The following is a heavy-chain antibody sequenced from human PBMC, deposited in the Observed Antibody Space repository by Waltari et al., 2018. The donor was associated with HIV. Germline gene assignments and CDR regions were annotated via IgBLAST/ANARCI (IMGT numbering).Heavy chain of an antibody. D-gene: IGHD6-19*01. CDR1: GYTFTPHY. Sequence: QVQLVQSGAEVQTPGATVKVSCKASGYTFTPHYINMVRPTPGQGLEWMGWINPNTGGTNYAQKFQGRVTMTRDTSITTTYMELSRLRSDDTAVYYCARTWGPPKIAVAGTGAAFDIWGQGTMVIVSS. CDR3: ARTWGPPKIAVAGTGAAFDI. V-gene: IGHV1-2*02. J-gene: IGHJ3*02. CDR2: INPNTGGT.